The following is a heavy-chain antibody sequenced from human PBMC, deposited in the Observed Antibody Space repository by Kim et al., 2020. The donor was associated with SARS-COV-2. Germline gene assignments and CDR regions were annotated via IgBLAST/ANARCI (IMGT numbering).Heavy chain of an antibody. Sequence: GGSLRLSCTASGFTFSPFAMHWVRQAPGKGLEWVAVIRSDESKRYYAESVKDRFTISRDNSKNTLYLQMNSLRAEDTAIYYCARNFGSATMVGDVWGLGTRVTVSS. CDR1: GFTFSPFA. V-gene: IGHV3-30*02. CDR3: ARNFGSATMVGDV. D-gene: IGHD3-10*01. J-gene: IGHJ3*01. CDR2: IRSDESKR.